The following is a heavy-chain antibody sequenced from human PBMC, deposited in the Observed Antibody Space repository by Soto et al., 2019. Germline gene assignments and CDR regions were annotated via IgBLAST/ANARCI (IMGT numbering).Heavy chain of an antibody. CDR3: VKVIYDSGWYGFYFDY. D-gene: IGHD6-19*01. Sequence: GGSLRLSCSASGFIFRSHAMHWVRQAPGQGLEYLSAISREGDNSYYADSVKGRFTISRDNSKNTLYLQMTSLRTEDTGVYYCVKVIYDSGWYGFYFDYWGQGTLVTVSS. CDR2: ISREGDNS. CDR1: GFIFRSHA. J-gene: IGHJ4*02. V-gene: IGHV3-64D*06.